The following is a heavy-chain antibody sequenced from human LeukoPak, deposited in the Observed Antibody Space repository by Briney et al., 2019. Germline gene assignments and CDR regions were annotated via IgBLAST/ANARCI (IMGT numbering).Heavy chain of an antibody. CDR3: AKGRRDGYYYGMDV. CDR1: GFTFSSYA. Sequence: GGSLRLSCAASGFTFSSYAMSWVRQAPGKGLEWVSAISGSGGSTYYADPVKGRFTVSRDNSKKTLYLQMNSLRAEDTAVYYCAKGRRDGYYYGMDVWGQGTTVTVSS. J-gene: IGHJ6*02. V-gene: IGHV3-23*01. CDR2: ISGSGGST. D-gene: IGHD5-24*01.